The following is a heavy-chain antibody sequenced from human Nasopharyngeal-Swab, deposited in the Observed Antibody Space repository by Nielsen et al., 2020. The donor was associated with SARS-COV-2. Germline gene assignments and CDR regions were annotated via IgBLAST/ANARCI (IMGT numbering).Heavy chain of an antibody. V-gene: IGHV1-2*02. CDR3: ARDDYGDYGYFGH. D-gene: IGHD4-17*01. J-gene: IGHJ4*02. Sequence: ASVKVSCKASGYTFTGYYMHWVRQAPGQGLEWMGWISPNSGGANYAQKFQGRVTMTSDTSINTAYMELRRLRSDDTAVYYCARDDYGDYGYFGHWGQGTLVTVSS. CDR1: GYTFTGYY. CDR2: ISPNSGGA.